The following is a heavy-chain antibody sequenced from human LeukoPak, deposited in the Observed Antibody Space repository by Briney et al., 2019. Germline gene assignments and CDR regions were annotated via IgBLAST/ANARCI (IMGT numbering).Heavy chain of an antibody. CDR2: TKQDGSEQ. CDR3: SRSLEY. J-gene: IGHJ4*02. Sequence: GGSLRLSCAASGFPFSGYWMDWARQAPGKGMEWVANTKQDGSEQYYADSVKGRFTISRDNAKNALYLQMNSLRAEDTAVYYCSRSLEYWGQGALVTVSS. CDR1: GFPFSGYW. V-gene: IGHV3-7*01.